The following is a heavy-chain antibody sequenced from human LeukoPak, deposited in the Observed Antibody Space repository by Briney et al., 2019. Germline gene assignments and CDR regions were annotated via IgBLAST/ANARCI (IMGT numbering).Heavy chain of an antibody. CDR1: RFTFSTHA. V-gene: IGHV3-23*01. CDR2: ITGTGGHT. CDR3: AKVRDTKDWYKDAFDV. J-gene: IGHJ3*01. Sequence: PGGSLRLSCAASRFTFSTHAMSWVRQAPRKGLEWVSAITGTGGHTYYAASVEGRFTVSRDNSKNTLYLQMSSLRAEDTAMYYCAKVRDTKDWYKDAFDVWGQGTRVTVSS. D-gene: IGHD3/OR15-3a*01.